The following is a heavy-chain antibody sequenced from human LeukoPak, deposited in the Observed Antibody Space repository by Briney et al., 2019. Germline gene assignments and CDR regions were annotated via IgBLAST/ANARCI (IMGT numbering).Heavy chain of an antibody. CDR2: ISYDGSNK. J-gene: IGHJ4*02. CDR3: ASLEVRGVPVDY. D-gene: IGHD3-10*01. V-gene: IGHV3-30-3*01. CDR1: GFTFSSYA. Sequence: PGGSLRLSCAASGFTFSSYAMHWVRQAPGKGLEWVALISYDGSNKYYADSVKGRFTISRDNSKNTLYLQMNSLRAEDTAVYYCASLEVRGVPVDYWGQGTLVTVSS.